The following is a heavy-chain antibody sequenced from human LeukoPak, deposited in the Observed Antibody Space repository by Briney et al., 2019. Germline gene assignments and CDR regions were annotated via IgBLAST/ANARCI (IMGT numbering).Heavy chain of an antibody. CDR1: GGSISSSSYY. J-gene: IGHJ6*02. CDR3: ARDLGEPRLDYYYGMDV. V-gene: IGHV4-61*01. CDR2: IYYSGST. Sequence: SETLSLTCTVSGGSISSSSYYWGWIRQPPGKGLEWIGYIYYSGSTNYNPSLKSRATISVDTSKNQFSLKLSSVTAADTAVYYCARDLGEPRLDYYYGMDVWGQGTTVTVSS. D-gene: IGHD3-10*01.